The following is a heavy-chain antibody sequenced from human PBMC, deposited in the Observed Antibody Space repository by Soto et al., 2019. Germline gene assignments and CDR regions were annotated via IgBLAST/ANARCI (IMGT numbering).Heavy chain of an antibody. V-gene: IGHV1-69*04. CDR1: GGTFSSYT. CDR2: IIPILGIA. CDR3: ARDATMVRGVIIY. Sequence: SVKVSCKASGGTFSSYTISWVRQAPGQGLEWMGRIIPILGIANYAQKFQGRVTITADKSTSTAYMELSSLRSEDTAVYYCARDATMVRGVIIYWGQGTLVTVSS. J-gene: IGHJ4*02. D-gene: IGHD3-10*01.